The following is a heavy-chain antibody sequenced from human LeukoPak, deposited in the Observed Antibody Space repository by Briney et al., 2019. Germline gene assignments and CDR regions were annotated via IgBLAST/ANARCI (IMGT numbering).Heavy chain of an antibody. CDR3: TTTSPTFDY. CDR1: RFTFSGSA. V-gene: IGHV3-73*01. J-gene: IGHJ4*02. Sequence: GGSLRLSCAASRFTFSGSAMHWVRQASGKGLEWVGRIRSKANSYATAYAASVKGRFTISRDDSKNTAYLQMNSLKTEDTAVYYCTTTSPTFDYWGQGTLVTVSS. CDR2: IRSKANSYAT.